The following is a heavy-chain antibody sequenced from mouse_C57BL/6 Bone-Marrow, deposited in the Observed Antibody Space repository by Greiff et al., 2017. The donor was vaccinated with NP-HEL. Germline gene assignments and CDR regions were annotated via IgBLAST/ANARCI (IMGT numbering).Heavy chain of an antibody. V-gene: IGHV1-61*01. CDR1: GYTFTSYW. D-gene: IGHD2-4*01. CDR3: ARRDDYDRGAY. CDR2: IYPSDSET. Sequence: VQLQQSGAELVRPGSSVKLSCKASGYTFTSYWMDWVKQRPGQGLEWIGNIYPSDSETHYNQKFKDKATLTVDKSSSTAYMQLSSLTSEDSAVYYCARRDDYDRGAYWGQGTLVTVSA. J-gene: IGHJ3*01.